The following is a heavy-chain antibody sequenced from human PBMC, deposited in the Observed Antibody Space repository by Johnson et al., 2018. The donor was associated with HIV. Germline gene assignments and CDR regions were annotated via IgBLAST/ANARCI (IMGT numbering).Heavy chain of an antibody. CDR1: GFSLGSFG. J-gene: IGHJ3*02. D-gene: IGHD3-10*01. Sequence: VQLVESGGGVVQPGRSLRLSCAASGFSLGSFGMHWVRQAPGKGLEWVSTIGTAGDTYYPGSVKGRFTVTRENAKTSLYLQMNRLRPGDTAVYYCVRGGSDAFDIWGQGTMVTVSS. CDR2: IGTAGDT. V-gene: IGHV3-13*01. CDR3: VRGGSDAFDI.